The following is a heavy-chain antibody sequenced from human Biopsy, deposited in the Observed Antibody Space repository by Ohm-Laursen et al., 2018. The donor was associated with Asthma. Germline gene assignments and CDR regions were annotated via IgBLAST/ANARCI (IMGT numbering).Heavy chain of an antibody. CDR2: ISYTGGA. V-gene: IGHV4-39*01. CDR3: ARHWDWGSFFGY. J-gene: IGHJ4*02. D-gene: IGHD7-27*01. Sequence: SETLSLTCTVSGGSMSSSSYYWGWIRQPPGKGLEWMGSISYTGGAYHNPSLKSRVTISVDTSKNHFSLKLSSVTAADTAVYYCARHWDWGSFFGYWGQGTPVTVSS. CDR1: GGSMSSSSYY.